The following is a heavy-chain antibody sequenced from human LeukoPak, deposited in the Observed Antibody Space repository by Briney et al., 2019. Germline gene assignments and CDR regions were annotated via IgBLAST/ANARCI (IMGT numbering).Heavy chain of an antibody. D-gene: IGHD3-16*01. J-gene: IGHJ4*02. CDR2: IYYSGST. CDR3: ARSGGGRGISEFDY. Sequence: PSETLSLTCTVSGGSISSYYWSWIRQPPGKGLEWIGYIYYSGSTNYNPSLKSRVTISVDTSKNQFSLKLSSVTAADTAVYYCARSGGGRGISEFDYWGQGTLVTVSS. CDR1: GGSISSYY. V-gene: IGHV4-59*08.